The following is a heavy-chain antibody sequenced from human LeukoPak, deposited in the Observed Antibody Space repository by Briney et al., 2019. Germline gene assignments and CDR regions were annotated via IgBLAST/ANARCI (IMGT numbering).Heavy chain of an antibody. Sequence: QTGGSLRLSCATSEFIFSNHGILWARQAPGKGLEWVAFEQKDGSYKKYADSVKGRFTISRDNSKNTLYLQMNSLRVEDTAVYYCANIPNSFVPDYWGQGTLVTVSS. CDR3: ANIPNSFVPDY. D-gene: IGHD3-16*01. J-gene: IGHJ4*02. CDR2: EQKDGSYK. V-gene: IGHV3-30*02. CDR1: EFIFSNHG.